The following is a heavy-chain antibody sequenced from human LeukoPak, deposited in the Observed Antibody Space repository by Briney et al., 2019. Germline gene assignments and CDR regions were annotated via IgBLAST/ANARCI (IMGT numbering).Heavy chain of an antibody. CDR2: INQDGTEK. CDR1: GSTFTTYW. J-gene: IGHJ4*02. D-gene: IGHD3-10*01. V-gene: IGHV3-7*01. CDR3: AKVAKYYYGSETYYFFEH. Sequence: GESLRLSCAASGSTFTTYWMSWVRQAPGKGLEWVANINQDGTEKHYVDTVKGRFTISRDNAKNSLYLQMNSLRVEDTAVYYCAKVAKYYYGSETYYFFEHWGQGTPVTASS.